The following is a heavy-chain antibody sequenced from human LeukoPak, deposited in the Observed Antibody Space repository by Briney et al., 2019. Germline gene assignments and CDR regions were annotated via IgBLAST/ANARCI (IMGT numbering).Heavy chain of an antibody. Sequence: PGGSLRLSCAASGFTFSSYSMNWVRQAPGKGLEWVSSISSSSSYIYYADSVKGRFTISRDNAKNSLYLQMNSLGAEDTAVYYCAREGEYSYGYREFDYWGQGTLVTVSS. CDR2: ISSSSSYI. V-gene: IGHV3-21*01. CDR3: AREGEYSYGYREFDY. CDR1: GFTFSSYS. J-gene: IGHJ4*02. D-gene: IGHD5-18*01.